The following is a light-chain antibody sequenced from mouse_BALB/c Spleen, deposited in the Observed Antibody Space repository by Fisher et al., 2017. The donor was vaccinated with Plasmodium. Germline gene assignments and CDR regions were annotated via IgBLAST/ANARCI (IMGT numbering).Light chain of an antibody. V-gene: IGKV1-135*01. CDR1: QSLLDSDGKTY. CDR3: FQGSHVPFS. CDR2: LVS. J-gene: IGKJ4*01. Sequence: DIVLTQTTLTLSVTIGHPASISCKSSQSLLDSDGKTYLNWLLQRPGQSPKRLIYLVSKLDSGVPDRFTGSGSGTDFTLKISRVEAEDLGVYYCFQGSHVPFSFGSGTKLEMK.